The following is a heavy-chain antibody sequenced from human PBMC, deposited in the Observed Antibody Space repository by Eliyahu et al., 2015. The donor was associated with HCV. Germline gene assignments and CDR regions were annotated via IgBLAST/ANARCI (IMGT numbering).Heavy chain of an antibody. CDR2: ISYDGSNK. CDR3: ARGPWTGANFDY. V-gene: IGHV3-30-3*01. Sequence: QVQLVESGGGVVQPGRSLRLSCAASGFXFSSYAMXXVRQAPGKGLEWVAVISYDGSNKYYADSVKGRFTISRDNSKNTLYLQMNSLRAEDTAVYYCARGPWTGANFDYWGQGTLVTVSS. J-gene: IGHJ4*02. CDR1: GFXFSSYA. D-gene: IGHD3/OR15-3a*01.